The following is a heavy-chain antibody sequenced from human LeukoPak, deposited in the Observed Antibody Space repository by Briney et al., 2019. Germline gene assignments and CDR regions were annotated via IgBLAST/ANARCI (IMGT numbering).Heavy chain of an antibody. V-gene: IGHV4-34*01. CDR1: GGSFSGYY. D-gene: IGHD2-21*02. J-gene: IGHJ4*02. Sequence: SETLSLTCAVYGGSFSGYYWSWIRQPPGKGLEWIGEINHSGSTNYNPSLKSRVTISVDTSKNQFSLKLSSVTAADTAVYYCARHNCGGDCYSFPLDYWGQGTLVTVSS. CDR3: ARHNCGGDCYSFPLDY. CDR2: INHSGST.